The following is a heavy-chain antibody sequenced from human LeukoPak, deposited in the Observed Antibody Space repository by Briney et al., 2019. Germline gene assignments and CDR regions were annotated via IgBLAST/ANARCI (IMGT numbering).Heavy chain of an antibody. CDR3: ARAQVEMATIFDYGMDV. Sequence: SETLSLTCTVSGGSISSSNYYWDWIRQPPGKGLEWIGSIYYSGSTYYNPSLKSRVTISVDTSKNQFSLKLSSVTAADTAVYYCARAQVEMATIFDYGMDVWGQGTTVTVSS. D-gene: IGHD5-24*01. V-gene: IGHV4-39*01. J-gene: IGHJ6*02. CDR2: IYYSGST. CDR1: GGSISSSNYY.